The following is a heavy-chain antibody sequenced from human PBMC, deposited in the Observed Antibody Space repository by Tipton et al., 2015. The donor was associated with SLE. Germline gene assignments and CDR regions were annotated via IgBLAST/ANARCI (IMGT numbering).Heavy chain of an antibody. CDR2: IPYSGST. CDR1: GDSISNYY. J-gene: IGHJ5*02. V-gene: IGHV4-59*12. CDR3: AKGGDWFDP. Sequence: TLSLTCTVSGDSISNYYWSWIRQPPGKGLEWIGYIPYSGSTNYNPSLKSRVSTSVDTSKNQFSLKLNSVTAADTAVYYCAKGGDWFDPWGQGTLVTVSS.